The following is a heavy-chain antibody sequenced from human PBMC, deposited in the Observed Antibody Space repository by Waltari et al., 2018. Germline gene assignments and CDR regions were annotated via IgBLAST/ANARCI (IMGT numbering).Heavy chain of an antibody. V-gene: IGHV4-39*07. D-gene: IGHD4-17*01. J-gene: IGHJ4*02. Sequence: QLQLQESGPGLVKPSETLSLTCTVSGGSISSSSYYWGWIRQPPGKGLEWIGSIYYSGSTYYNPSLKSRVTISVDTSKNQFSLKLSSVTAADTAVYYCARVGPMTTADYWGQGTLVTVSS. CDR1: GGSISSSSYY. CDR3: ARVGPMTTADY. CDR2: IYYSGST.